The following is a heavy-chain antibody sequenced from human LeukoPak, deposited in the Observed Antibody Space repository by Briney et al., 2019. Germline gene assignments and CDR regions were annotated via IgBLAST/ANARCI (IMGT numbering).Heavy chain of an antibody. CDR3: ARTNYGGNSVEYFQH. CDR2: INPSGGST. V-gene: IGHV1-46*01. CDR1: GYTFTSYY. J-gene: IGHJ1*01. Sequence: ASVKVSCKASGYTFTSYYMHWVRQAPGQGLEWMGIINPSGGSTSYAQKFQGRVTMTRDTSTSTVYMELSSLRSDDTAVYYCARTNYGGNSVEYFQHWGQGTLVTVSS. D-gene: IGHD4-23*01.